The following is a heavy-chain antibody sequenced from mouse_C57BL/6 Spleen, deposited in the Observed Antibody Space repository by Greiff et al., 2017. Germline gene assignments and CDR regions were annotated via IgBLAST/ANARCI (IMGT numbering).Heavy chain of an antibody. D-gene: IGHD4-1*01. CDR1: GFTFSSYC. CDR3: ARHVTGTGDY. Sequence: EVKLVESGGDLVKPGGSLKLSCAASGFTFSSYCMSWVRQTPDKRLEWVAIISSGGSYTYYPDSVKGRFTISRDNGKNTLYLQMSTLKAEDTDMYYSARHVTGTGDYWGQGTTLTVSS. V-gene: IGHV5-6*02. J-gene: IGHJ2*01. CDR2: ISSGGSYT.